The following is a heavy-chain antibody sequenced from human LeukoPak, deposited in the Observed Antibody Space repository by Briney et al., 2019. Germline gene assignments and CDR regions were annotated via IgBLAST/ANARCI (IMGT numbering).Heavy chain of an antibody. D-gene: IGHD1-26*01. CDR3: ACQIEVGATHRGFYYYMDV. J-gene: IGHJ6*03. Sequence: ASVKVSCKASGGTFSSYASSWVRQAPGQGLEWMGGIIPMFGTANYAQKFQGRVTITADKSTSTAYMELSSLRSQDTAVYYCACQIEVGATHRGFYYYMDVWGKGTTVTVSS. CDR2: IIPMFGTA. V-gene: IGHV1-69*06. CDR1: GGTFSSYA.